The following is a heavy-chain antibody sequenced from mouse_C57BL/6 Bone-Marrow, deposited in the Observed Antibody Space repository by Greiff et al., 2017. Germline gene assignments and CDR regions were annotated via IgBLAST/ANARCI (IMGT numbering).Heavy chain of an antibody. Sequence: VQLQQPGAELVKPGASVKVSCKASGYTFTSSWMRWVKQRPGPGLEWIGRIHPSDSDTNYNQKFQGKATLTVDKSSSTSYRQFSSLTSEDSAVYYVAISVCAWFAYWGQGTLVTVSA. CDR2: IHPSDSDT. V-gene: IGHV1-74*01. CDR3: AISVCAWFAY. CDR1: GYTFTSSW. J-gene: IGHJ3*01.